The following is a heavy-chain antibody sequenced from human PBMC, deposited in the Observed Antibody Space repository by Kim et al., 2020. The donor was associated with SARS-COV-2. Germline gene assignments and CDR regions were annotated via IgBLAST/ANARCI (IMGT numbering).Heavy chain of an antibody. V-gene: IGHV4-39*01. Sequence: SETLSLTCTVSGGSISSSSYYWGWIRQPPGKGLEWIGSIYYSGSTYYNPSLKSRVTISVDTSKNQFSLKLSSVTAADTAVTYCARYSGYVSYFDYWGQGT. CDR3: ARYSGYVSYFDY. D-gene: IGHD5-12*01. J-gene: IGHJ4*02. CDR1: GGSISSSSYY. CDR2: IYYSGST.